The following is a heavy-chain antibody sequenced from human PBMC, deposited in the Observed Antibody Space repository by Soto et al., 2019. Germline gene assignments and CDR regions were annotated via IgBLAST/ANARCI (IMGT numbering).Heavy chain of an antibody. D-gene: IGHD3-10*01. V-gene: IGHV3-48*01. J-gene: IGHJ3*02. CDR2: ISSSSSTI. CDR1: GFTFSSYS. CDR3: GRDRILWFGELETDDASYI. Sequence: GGSLRLSCAASGFTFSSYSMNWVRQAPGKGLEWVSYISSSSSTICYPDSVKGRLHISRENAKNSMYLPMNSLIVDDTAVYYCGRDRILWFGELETDDASYIWGQGTMVTVSS.